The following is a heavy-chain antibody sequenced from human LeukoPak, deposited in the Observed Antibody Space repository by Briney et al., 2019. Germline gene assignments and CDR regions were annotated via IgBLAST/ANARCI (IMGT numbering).Heavy chain of an antibody. Sequence: PGGSLRLSCAASGFTFSSYGMNWVRQAPGKGLEWVSYISRSSGSIYYAESVKGRFTISRDNAKKSLYLQMNSLRAEDTAVYYCARDAVAGTFVGYWGQGTLVTVSS. V-gene: IGHV3-48*01. D-gene: IGHD6-19*01. CDR2: ISRSSGSI. CDR3: ARDAVAGTFVGY. CDR1: GFTFSSYG. J-gene: IGHJ4*02.